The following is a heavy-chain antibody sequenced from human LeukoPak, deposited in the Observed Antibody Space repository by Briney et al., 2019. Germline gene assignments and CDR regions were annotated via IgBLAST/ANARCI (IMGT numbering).Heavy chain of an antibody. Sequence: GGSLRLSCAASGFTFSTFSMNWVRQAPGKGLEWVSSIGSSSSSIYYADSVKGRFTISRDNAKNSLYLQMNSLRAEDTAVYYCARESGDRSGCYYEGFDYWGQGTLVTVSS. D-gene: IGHD3-22*01. J-gene: IGHJ4*02. V-gene: IGHV3-21*01. CDR2: IGSSSSSI. CDR1: GFTFSTFS. CDR3: ARESGDRSGCYYEGFDY.